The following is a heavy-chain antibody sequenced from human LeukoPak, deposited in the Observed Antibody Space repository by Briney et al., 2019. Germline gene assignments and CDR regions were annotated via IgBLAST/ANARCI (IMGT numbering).Heavy chain of an antibody. CDR1: GFSFGIYG. J-gene: IGHJ4*02. V-gene: IGHV3-33*01. CDR2: TWYDGSNK. Sequence: AGGSLRLSCATSGFSFGIYGMHWVRQAQGKGLEWVALTWYDGSNKNYADSVKGRFTISRDNSKNTLYLQMNSLRGEDTAVYYCARGGLTIAEATTSWYLDYWGQGTLVTVSS. CDR3: ARGGLTIAEATTSWYLDY. D-gene: IGHD1-26*01.